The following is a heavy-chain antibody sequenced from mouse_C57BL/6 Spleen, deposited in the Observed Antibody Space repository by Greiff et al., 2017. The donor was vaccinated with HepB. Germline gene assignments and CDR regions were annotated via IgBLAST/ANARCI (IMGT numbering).Heavy chain of an antibody. J-gene: IGHJ2*01. V-gene: IGHV1-80*01. D-gene: IGHD2-4*01. CDR1: GYAFSSYW. CDR2: IYPGDGDT. CDR3: ARTGGYDYDRDY. Sequence: QVQLQQSGAELVKPGASVKISCKASGYAFSSYWMNWVKQRPGKGLEWIGQIYPGDGDTNYNGKFKGKATLTADKSSSTAYMQLSSLTSEDSAVYFCARTGGYDYDRDYWGQGTTLTVSS.